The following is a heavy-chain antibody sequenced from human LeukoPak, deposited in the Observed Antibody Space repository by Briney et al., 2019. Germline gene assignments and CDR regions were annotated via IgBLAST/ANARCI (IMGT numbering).Heavy chain of an antibody. CDR2: IYQSGST. V-gene: IGHV4-38-2*02. CDR3: ARDTDYYDSSGYAVDAFDI. Sequence: SETLSLTCTVSGYSISSGYYWGWIRQPPGKGLEWIGSIYQSGSTYYNPSLKSRVTISVDTSKNQFSLKLSSVTAADTAVYYCARDTDYYDSSGYAVDAFDIWGQGTMVTVSS. J-gene: IGHJ3*02. CDR1: GYSISSGYY. D-gene: IGHD3-22*01.